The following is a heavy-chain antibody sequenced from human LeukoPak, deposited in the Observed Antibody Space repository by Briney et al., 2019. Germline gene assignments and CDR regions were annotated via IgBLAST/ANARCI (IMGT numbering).Heavy chain of an antibody. Sequence: GGSLRLSCAASGFTVSSNYMSWVRQAPGKGLEWVSLIYSGGSTYYADSVKGRFTISRDNSKNTLYLQMNSLRAEDTAVYYCARVMGDYPVEYFDYWGQGTLVTVSS. CDR2: IYSGGST. V-gene: IGHV3-53*01. J-gene: IGHJ4*02. D-gene: IGHD4-17*01. CDR3: ARVMGDYPVEYFDY. CDR1: GFTVSSNY.